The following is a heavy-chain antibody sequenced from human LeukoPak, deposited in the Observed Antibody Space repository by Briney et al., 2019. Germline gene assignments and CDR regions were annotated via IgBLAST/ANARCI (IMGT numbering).Heavy chain of an antibody. V-gene: IGHV1-69*05. CDR1: GGTFSSYA. Sequence: ASVTVSCKASGGTFSSYAISWVRQAPGQGLEWMGGIIPIFGTANYAQKFQGRVTITTDESTSTAYMELSSLTSEDTAVYYCARDFDCSSTSCYSWFDPWGQGTLVTVSS. CDR2: IIPIFGTA. D-gene: IGHD2-2*01. J-gene: IGHJ5*02. CDR3: ARDFDCSSTSCYSWFDP.